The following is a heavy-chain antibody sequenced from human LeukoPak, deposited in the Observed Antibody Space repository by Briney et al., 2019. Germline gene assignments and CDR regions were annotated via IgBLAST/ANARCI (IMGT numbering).Heavy chain of an antibody. D-gene: IGHD5-18*01. CDR3: AKGAASRGYTYVAN. CDR1: AFTFRPYA. Sequence: PGGSLRLSCAASAFTFRPYAMIWVRQAPGKGLEWVSTVSGSGGSTYYADSVKGRFTISRDNSNNTLYLEMNSLRAEVTAVYYCAKGAASRGYTYVANWGQGTLVTVSS. CDR2: VSGSGGST. V-gene: IGHV3-23*01. J-gene: IGHJ4*02.